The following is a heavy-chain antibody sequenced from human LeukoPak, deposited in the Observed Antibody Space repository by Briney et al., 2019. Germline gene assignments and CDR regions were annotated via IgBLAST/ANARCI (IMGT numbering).Heavy chain of an antibody. V-gene: IGHV4-59*01. D-gene: IGHD3-22*01. J-gene: IGHJ5*02. CDR3: ARSPMGCSGYSMNWFDP. CDR2: IYYSGST. Sequence: SETLSLTCTVSGGSISSYYWSWIRQPPGKGLEWIGYIYYSGSTNYNPSLKSRVTISVDTSKNQFSLKLSSVTAADTAVYYCARSPMGCSGYSMNWFDPWGQGTLVTVSS. CDR1: GGSISSYY.